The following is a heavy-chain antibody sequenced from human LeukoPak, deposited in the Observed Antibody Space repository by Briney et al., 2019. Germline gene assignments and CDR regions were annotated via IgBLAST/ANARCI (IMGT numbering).Heavy chain of an antibody. CDR3: VRVNVPAAITGPAFDP. J-gene: IGHJ5*02. CDR2: INPSTADT. CDR1: GYTFSNYY. Sequence: GASVKVSCKASGYTFSNYYMHWFRQGRGQGLEWMGIINPSTADTNYAQSFQGRLFISRDTSTTTVYMELRSLRSEDTALYYCVRVNVPAAITGPAFDPWGQGTLVTVST. D-gene: IGHD2-2*02. V-gene: IGHV1-46*01.